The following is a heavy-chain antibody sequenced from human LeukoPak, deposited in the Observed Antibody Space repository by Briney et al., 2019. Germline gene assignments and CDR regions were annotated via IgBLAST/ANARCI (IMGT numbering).Heavy chain of an antibody. J-gene: IGHJ3*02. Sequence: GGSLRLSCAASGFTFSKDDFHWVRQAPGKGLEWVAAIGVTGDTYYADSVKGRFTISREDAANSLYLQMRSLGAGDTAVYYCARDRDYPDAFDIWGQGTMVTVSS. D-gene: IGHD4-11*01. CDR2: IGVTGDT. CDR1: GFTFSKDD. V-gene: IGHV3-13*01. CDR3: ARDRDYPDAFDI.